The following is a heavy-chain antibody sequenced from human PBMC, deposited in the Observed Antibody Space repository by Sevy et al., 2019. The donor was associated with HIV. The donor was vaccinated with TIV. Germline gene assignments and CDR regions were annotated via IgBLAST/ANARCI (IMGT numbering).Heavy chain of an antibody. CDR2: IYYNGHI. D-gene: IGHD1-26*01. CDR3: AGENAWGRGYS. V-gene: IGHV4-59*08. J-gene: IGHJ4*02. Sequence: SETLPLTCTVSGGSITSLYWNWIRQPPGKGLEWIANIYYNGHINYNPSLKSRGTLSLDTSKNQFSLRLSSVTAADTAMYYCAGENAWGRGYSWGQGTLVTVSS. CDR1: GGSITSLY.